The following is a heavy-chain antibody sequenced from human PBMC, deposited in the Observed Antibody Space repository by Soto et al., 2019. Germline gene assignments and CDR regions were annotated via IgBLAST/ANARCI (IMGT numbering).Heavy chain of an antibody. V-gene: IGHV4-39*01. CDR3: ARLPVSVAGTADIDY. Sequence: SETRSLACTVSGPSTSMSSYCWGWVRQPPGKGLEWIGSVYYSGTTYHNPSLKSRVTISVDTSKNQFSLTLSSATAADTAVYYCARLPVSVAGTADIDYWGQGTLVTVSS. J-gene: IGHJ4*02. CDR2: VYYSGTT. CDR1: GPSTSMSSYC. D-gene: IGHD6-19*01.